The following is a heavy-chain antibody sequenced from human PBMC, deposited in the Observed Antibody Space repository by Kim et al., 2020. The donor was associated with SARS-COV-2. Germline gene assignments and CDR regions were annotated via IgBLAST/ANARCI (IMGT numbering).Heavy chain of an antibody. J-gene: IGHJ2*01. D-gene: IGHD3-16*01. CDR2: ISDNGVGT. Sequence: VGSLRLSCAASGFTFSSYAMSWVRRAPGKGLEWVSTISDNGVGTFYADSVKGRFTISRDNSKNTLYVQMNSLRAEDTAVYYCARVSVSGGWYFDLWGRGT. V-gene: IGHV3-23*01. CDR1: GFTFSSYA. CDR3: ARVSVSGGWYFDL.